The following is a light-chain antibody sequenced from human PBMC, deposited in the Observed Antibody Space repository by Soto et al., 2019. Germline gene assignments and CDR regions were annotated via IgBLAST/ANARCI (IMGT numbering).Light chain of an antibody. CDR1: QSVVTN. CDR2: RAS. Sequence: EIVMTQSPATLSVSPGERAILSCRASQSVVTNLAWYQQKPGQAPRLLIFRASTTATGIPDRFSGSGSGTDFTLTISRLEPEDFAVYYCQQYGSSSFTFGPGTKVDIK. CDR3: QQYGSSSFT. V-gene: IGKV3-20*01. J-gene: IGKJ3*01.